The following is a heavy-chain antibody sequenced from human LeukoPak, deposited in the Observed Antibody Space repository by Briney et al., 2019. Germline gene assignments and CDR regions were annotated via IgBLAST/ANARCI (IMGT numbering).Heavy chain of an antibody. CDR1: AFTFSTYS. V-gene: IGHV3-30*02. CDR2: IRYDGSNK. Sequence: GGSLRLSCAASAFTFSTYSMHWVRQAPGKGLEWVAFIRYDGSNKYFADSLKGRFTISRDNSKNTLYLQMNSLRPEDTAVYYCAKDWRRIVVVGPITRHGNYMDVWGKGTTVTISS. D-gene: IGHD2-15*01. CDR3: AKDWRRIVVVGPITRHGNYMDV. J-gene: IGHJ6*03.